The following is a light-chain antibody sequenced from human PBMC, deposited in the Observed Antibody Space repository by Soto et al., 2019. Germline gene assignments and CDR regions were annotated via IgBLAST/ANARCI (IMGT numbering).Light chain of an antibody. CDR1: QDISDF. CDR3: QQYDDLPIT. Sequence: DIQMTQSPSSLFASVGDRVTITCQASQDISDFVNWYQQEPGKAPKVLIYDASNLQTGVPSRFTGRGSGTDFILTIRSVQPDDSGTYYCQQYDDLPITFGQGTRL. CDR2: DAS. V-gene: IGKV1-33*01. J-gene: IGKJ5*01.